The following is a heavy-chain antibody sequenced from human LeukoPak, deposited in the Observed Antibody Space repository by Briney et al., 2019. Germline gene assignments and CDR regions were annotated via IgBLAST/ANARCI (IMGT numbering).Heavy chain of an antibody. CDR2: IYYSGST. D-gene: IGHD4-17*01. V-gene: IGHV4-59*12. J-gene: IGHJ3*02. Sequence: SETLSLTCTVSGGSISSYYWSWIRQPPGKGLEWIGYIYYSGSTNYNPSLKSRVTMSVDTSKNQFSLKLSSVTAADTAVYYCARDRHGDKYHDAFDIWGQGTMVTVSS. CDR3: ARDRHGDKYHDAFDI. CDR1: GGSISSYY.